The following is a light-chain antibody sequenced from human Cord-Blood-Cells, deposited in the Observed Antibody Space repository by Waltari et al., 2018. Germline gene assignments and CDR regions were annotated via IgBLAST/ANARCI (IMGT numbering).Light chain of an antibody. CDR2: DVS. CDR1: SSDGCGDND. Sequence: QSALTQPRSVSGSPGQSVTISCTGTSSDGCGDNDVCWYQQHPGKAPKLMIYDVSKRPSGVPDRFSGSKSGNTASLTISGLQAEDEADYYCCSYAGSYTYVFGTGTKVTVL. CDR3: CSYAGSYTYV. J-gene: IGLJ1*01. V-gene: IGLV2-11*01.